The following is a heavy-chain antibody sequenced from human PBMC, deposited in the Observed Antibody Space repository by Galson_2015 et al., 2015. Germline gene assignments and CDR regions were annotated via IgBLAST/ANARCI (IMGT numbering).Heavy chain of an antibody. Sequence: SLRLSCAASGFTVSSNYMSWVRQAPGKGLEWVSVIYSGGSTYYADSVKGRFTISRDNSKNTLYLQMNSLRAEDTAVYYCARVWRGVGATFSFDYWGQGTLVTVSS. CDR1: GFTVSSNY. CDR3: ARVWRGVGATFSFDY. CDR2: IYSGGST. V-gene: IGHV3-53*01. J-gene: IGHJ4*02. D-gene: IGHD1-26*01.